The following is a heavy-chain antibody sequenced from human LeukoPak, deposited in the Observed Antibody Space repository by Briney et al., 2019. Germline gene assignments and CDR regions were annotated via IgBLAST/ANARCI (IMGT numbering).Heavy chain of an antibody. Sequence: SETLSLTCTVSGGSISSYYWSWIRQPPGKGLEWIGYIYYSGSTNYNPSLKSRVTISVDTSKNQFSLKLSSVTAADTAVYYCARVGILTGYYPGYYYYYMDVWGKGTTVTVSS. CDR2: IYYSGST. J-gene: IGHJ6*03. V-gene: IGHV4-59*01. CDR1: GGSISSYY. D-gene: IGHD3-9*01. CDR3: ARVGILTGYYPGYYYYYMDV.